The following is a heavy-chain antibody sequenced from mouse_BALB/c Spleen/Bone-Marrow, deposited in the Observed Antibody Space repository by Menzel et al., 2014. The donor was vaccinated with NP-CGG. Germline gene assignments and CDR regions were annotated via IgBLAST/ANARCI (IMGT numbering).Heavy chain of an antibody. Sequence: VQLQQSGAELVRPGSSVKISCMASGYAFSSYWMNWVKQRPGQGLEWIGQIYPGDGDTNYNGKFKGKATLTADKSSSTAYMQLSSLTSEDSAVYFCARQYGNYFDYWGQGTTLTVSS. CDR2: IYPGDGDT. CDR1: GYAFSSYW. J-gene: IGHJ2*01. V-gene: IGHV1-80*01. CDR3: ARQYGNYFDY. D-gene: IGHD2-10*02.